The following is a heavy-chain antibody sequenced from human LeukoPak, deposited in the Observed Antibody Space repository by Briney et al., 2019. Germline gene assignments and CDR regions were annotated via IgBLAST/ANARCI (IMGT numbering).Heavy chain of an antibody. V-gene: IGHV3-30-3*01. Sequence: GGSLRLSCAASGFTFSSYAMHWVRQAPGKGLEWVAVISYDGSNKYYADSVKGRFTISRDNSKNTLYLQMNSLRAEDTAVYYCARDAMLNYDILTGYYGIDYWGQGTLVTVSS. CDR2: ISYDGSNK. J-gene: IGHJ4*02. D-gene: IGHD3-9*01. CDR3: ARDAMLNYDILTGYYGIDY. CDR1: GFTFSSYA.